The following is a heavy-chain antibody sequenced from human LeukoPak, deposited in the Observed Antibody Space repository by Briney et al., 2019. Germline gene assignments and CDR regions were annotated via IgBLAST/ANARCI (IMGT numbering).Heavy chain of an antibody. J-gene: IGHJ5*02. D-gene: IGHD6-13*01. CDR2: MNPNSGNT. Sequence: ASVKVSCKASGYTFSSFDINWARQATGQGLEWMGWMNPNSGNTGYAQKFQGRVTMTRDISIGTAYLELTNVTSEDTAVYFCATYSGSSGRGIDPWGQGTLVTVSS. V-gene: IGHV1-8*01. CDR1: GYTFSSFD. CDR3: ATYSGSSGRGIDP.